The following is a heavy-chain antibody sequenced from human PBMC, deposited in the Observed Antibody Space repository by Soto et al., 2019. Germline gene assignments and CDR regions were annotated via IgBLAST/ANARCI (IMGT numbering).Heavy chain of an antibody. CDR3: ARDPRSGYDSSGYYYTGAFDI. Sequence: SETLSLTCTVSGGSISSGGYYWSWIRQHPGKGLEWIGYIYYSGSTYYNPSLKSRVTISVDTSKNQFSLKLSSVTAADTAVYYCARDPRSGYDSSGYYYTGAFDIWGQGTTVTVS. J-gene: IGHJ3*02. V-gene: IGHV4-31*03. D-gene: IGHD3-22*01. CDR1: GGSISSGGYY. CDR2: IYYSGST.